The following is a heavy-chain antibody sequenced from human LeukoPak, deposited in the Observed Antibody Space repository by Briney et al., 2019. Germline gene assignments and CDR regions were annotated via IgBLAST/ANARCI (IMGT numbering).Heavy chain of an antibody. D-gene: IGHD1-26*01. Sequence: ASVKVSCKASGYTFTSYGISWVRQAPGQGLEWMGWISAYNGNTNYAQKLQGRVTMTTDTSTSTAYMELRSLRSDDTAVYYCARGISGSYDYYYYYYMDVWAKGPRSPSP. V-gene: IGHV1-18*01. CDR2: ISAYNGNT. J-gene: IGHJ6*03. CDR1: GYTFTSYG. CDR3: ARGISGSYDYYYYYYMDV.